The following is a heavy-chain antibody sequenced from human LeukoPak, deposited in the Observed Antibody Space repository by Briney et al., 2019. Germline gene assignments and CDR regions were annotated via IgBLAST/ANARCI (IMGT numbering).Heavy chain of an antibody. CDR1: GGSFSGYY. D-gene: IGHD6-13*01. J-gene: IGHJ6*03. CDR2: INHSGST. Sequence: SGTLSLTCAVYGGSFSGYYWSWIRQPPGKGLEWIGEINHSGSTNYNPSLKSRVTISVDTSKNQFSLKLSSVTAADTAVYYCAREQQQLAHYYYYYYMDVWGKGTTVTISS. CDR3: AREQQQLAHYYYYYYMDV. V-gene: IGHV4-34*01.